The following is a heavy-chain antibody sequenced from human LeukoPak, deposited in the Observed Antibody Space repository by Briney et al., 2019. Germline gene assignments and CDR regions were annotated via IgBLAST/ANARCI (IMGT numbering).Heavy chain of an antibody. CDR2: IYHGGST. V-gene: IGHV4-38-2*01. D-gene: IGHD2-2*02. J-gene: IGHJ3*02. CDR3: ASLGVVPGAIPDAFDI. Sequence: PSETLSLTCAVSGYSISGGYYWGWIRQPPGKGLEWIGSIYHGGSTFYNPSLKSRVTISADTSKKQFSLKLSSVTAADTAVYYCASLGVVPGAIPDAFDIWGQGTMVIVSS. CDR1: GYSISGGYY.